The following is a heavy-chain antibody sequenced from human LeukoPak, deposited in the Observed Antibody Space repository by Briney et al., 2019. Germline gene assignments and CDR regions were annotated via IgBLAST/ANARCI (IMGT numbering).Heavy chain of an antibody. CDR3: AKGERGIDY. CDR1: GLTFNNFA. D-gene: IGHD7-27*01. CDR2: VNFRGTIS. Sequence: GGSLRLSCAASGLTFNNFAMNWVRQAPGKGLEWVSSVNFRGTISYYADSMKGRFTISRDNSKNTLFLQMDSLRAEDAAIYYCAKGERGIDYWGQGTLVTVSS. V-gene: IGHV3-23*01. J-gene: IGHJ4*02.